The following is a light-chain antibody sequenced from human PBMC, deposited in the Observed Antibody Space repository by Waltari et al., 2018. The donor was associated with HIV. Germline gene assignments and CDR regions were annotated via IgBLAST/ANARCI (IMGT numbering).Light chain of an antibody. V-gene: IGLV1-47*01. CDR2: GNN. J-gene: IGLJ2*01. CDR1: SSNIGSSY. Sequence: QSVLTQPPSASGTPGQRVTISCSGSSSNIGSSYIYWYQQLPGTAPKLLVYGNNQRPSGVPDRFSGSKSGTSASLAISGLRSEDEADYYCATWDDNLSGVVFGGGTKLTVL. CDR3: ATWDDNLSGVV.